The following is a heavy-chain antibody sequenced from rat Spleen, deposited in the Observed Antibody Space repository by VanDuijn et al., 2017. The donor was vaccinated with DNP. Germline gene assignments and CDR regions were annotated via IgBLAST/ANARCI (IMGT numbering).Heavy chain of an antibody. Sequence: EVQLVESGGDLVQPGRSLKLSCVASGFTFSYYCMAWIRQVPGKGLEWIASITGGSGITSYPDSVKGRFTISRDDAKNTLSLQMNSLRSEDTATYYCARVGDLHDGGDGDVLDAWGQGTSVTVSS. J-gene: IGHJ4*01. D-gene: IGHD1-12*02. CDR1: GFTFSYYC. V-gene: IGHV5-31*01. CDR2: ITGGSGIT. CDR3: ARVGDLHDGGDGDVLDA.